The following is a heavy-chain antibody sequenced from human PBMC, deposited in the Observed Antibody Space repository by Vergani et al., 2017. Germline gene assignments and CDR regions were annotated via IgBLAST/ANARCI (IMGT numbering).Heavy chain of an antibody. CDR3: ARGEYYDFWSGYRNWFDP. J-gene: IGHJ5*02. CDR2: INAGNGNT. Sequence: QVQLVQSGAEVKKPGASVKVSCKASGYTFTSSAMHWVRQAPGQRPEWMGWINAGNGNTKYSQKFQGSVTITRDTSASTAYMELSSLRSEDTAVYYSARGEYYDFWSGYRNWFDPWGQGTLVTGSS. V-gene: IGHV1-3*01. CDR1: GYTFTSSA. D-gene: IGHD3-3*01.